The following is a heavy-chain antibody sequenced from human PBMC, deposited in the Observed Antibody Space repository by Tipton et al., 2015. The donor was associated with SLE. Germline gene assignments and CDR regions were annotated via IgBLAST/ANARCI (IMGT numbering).Heavy chain of an antibody. CDR1: GDSITSGSYY. Sequence: TLSLTCSVSGDSITSGSYYWNWIRQPAGKGLEWIGRIYTSGTTNYNLSLKSRVTISVHTSKNQFSLELTSVTAADTAVYYCAKDLEPDGDGYIDASDCWGQGTLVTVSS. D-gene: IGHD1-14*01. V-gene: IGHV4-61*02. J-gene: IGHJ4*02. CDR2: IYTSGTT. CDR3: AKDLEPDGDGYIDASDC.